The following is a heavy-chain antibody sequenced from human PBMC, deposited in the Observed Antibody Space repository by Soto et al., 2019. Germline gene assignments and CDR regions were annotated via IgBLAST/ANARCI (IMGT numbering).Heavy chain of an antibody. CDR3: ARSRSRPFTLTYYYGSGSQDV. V-gene: IGHV4-34*01. D-gene: IGHD3-10*01. CDR1: GGSFSGYY. Sequence: QVQLQQWGAGLLKPSETLSLTCAVYGGSFSGYYWSWIRQPPGKGLEWIGEINYSGSTNYNPSLKSRVTISVDTSKNQFSLKLSSVTAADTAVYYCARSRSRPFTLTYYYGSGSQDVWGQGTTVTVSS. CDR2: INYSGST. J-gene: IGHJ6*02.